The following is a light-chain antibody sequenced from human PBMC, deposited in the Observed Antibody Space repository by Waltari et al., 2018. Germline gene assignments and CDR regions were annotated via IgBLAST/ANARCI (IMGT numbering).Light chain of an antibody. V-gene: IGKV1-NL1*01. Sequence: DIQMTQSPSSLSASVGDRVTITFRASQGISNSVAWYQQKPGKAPKLRLYGASRLESGVPPRFSGSGSGTDYTLTISSLQPDDFATYYGQQYYFTPYTVGQGTKLDIK. CDR2: GAS. J-gene: IGKJ2*01. CDR1: QGISNS. CDR3: QQYYFTPYT.